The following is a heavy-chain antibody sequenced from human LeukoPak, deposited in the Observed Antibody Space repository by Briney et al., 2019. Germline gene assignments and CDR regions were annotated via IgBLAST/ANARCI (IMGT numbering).Heavy chain of an antibody. J-gene: IGHJ6*03. V-gene: IGHV3-21*01. D-gene: IGHD3-22*01. Sequence: GGSLRLSCAASGFTFSSYSMNWVRQAPGKGLEWVSSISSSSSYIYYADSVKGRFTISRDNAKNSLYLQMNSLRAEDTAVYYCARSGILLPNPYYYMDVWGKGTTVTVSS. CDR2: ISSSSSYI. CDR1: GFTFSSYS. CDR3: ARSGILLPNPYYYMDV.